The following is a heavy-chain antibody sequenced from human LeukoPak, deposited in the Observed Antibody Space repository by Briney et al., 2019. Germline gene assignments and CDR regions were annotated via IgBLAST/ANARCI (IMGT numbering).Heavy chain of an antibody. V-gene: IGHV3-48*01. D-gene: IGHD3-3*01. CDR2: ISSSSSTI. CDR3: ARDAVTIFGVVIMEPFFDY. J-gene: IGHJ4*02. Sequence: PGGSLRLSCAASGFTFSSYSMNWVRQAPGKGLEWVSYISSSSSTIYYADSVKGRFTISRDNAKYSLYLQMNSLRAEDTAVYYCARDAVTIFGVVIMEPFFDYWGQGTLVTVSS. CDR1: GFTFSSYS.